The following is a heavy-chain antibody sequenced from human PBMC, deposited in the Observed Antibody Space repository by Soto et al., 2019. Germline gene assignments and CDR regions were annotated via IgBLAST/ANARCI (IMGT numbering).Heavy chain of an antibody. J-gene: IGHJ5*02. Sequence: SETLSLTCTVSGGSISSGDYYWSWIRQPPGKGLEWIGYIYYSGSTYYNPSLKSRVTISVDTSKNQFSLKLSSVTAADTAVYYCARDIVVVVAAGVIDPWGQGTLVTV. D-gene: IGHD2-15*01. CDR3: ARDIVVVVAAGVIDP. CDR1: GGSISSGDYY. CDR2: IYYSGST. V-gene: IGHV4-30-4*01.